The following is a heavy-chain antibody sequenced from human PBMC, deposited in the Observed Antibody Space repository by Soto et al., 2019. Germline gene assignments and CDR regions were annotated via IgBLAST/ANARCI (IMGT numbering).Heavy chain of an antibody. CDR2: INAANGNT. CDR3: ARGAIAVADY. V-gene: IGHV1-3*01. J-gene: IGHJ4*02. Sequence: GASVKVSCKASGYTFTNYAIHWVRQAPGQRLEWMGWINAANGNTLYSQKFQGRVTITTDKSTSTAYMELSSLRSEDTAVYYCARGAIAVADYWGQGTLVTVSS. CDR1: GYTFTNYA. D-gene: IGHD6-19*01.